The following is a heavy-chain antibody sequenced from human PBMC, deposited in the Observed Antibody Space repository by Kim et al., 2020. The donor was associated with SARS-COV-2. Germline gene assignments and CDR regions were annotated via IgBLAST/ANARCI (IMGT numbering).Heavy chain of an antibody. CDR1: GFTFTSYA. V-gene: IGHV3-23*01. D-gene: IGHD3-10*01. J-gene: IGHJ4*02. CDR2: ISASGGAT. Sequence: GGSLRLSCSASGFTFTSYAMSWVRQAPGRGLYWVSAISASGGATYYADSVKGRFTISRDNSKNTLYLQMNSLRAEDTAIYFCAKDRGSYPTFFNSWGQGTLVTVSS. CDR3: AKDRGSYPTFFNS.